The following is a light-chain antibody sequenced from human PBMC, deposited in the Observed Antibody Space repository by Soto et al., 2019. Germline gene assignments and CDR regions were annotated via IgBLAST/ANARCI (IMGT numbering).Light chain of an antibody. CDR2: GAS. V-gene: IGKV3-15*01. CDR3: QQYNNWPQT. J-gene: IGKJ1*01. CDR1: QAINNN. Sequence: VLTQAPDTQSVSPGERATLSCRASQAINNNVAWYQLKDGQVPRLLIYGASTRAADVPARFSGGGSGTEFTLTISSLQSEDFAEYHCQQYNNWPQTFGQGTKVDI.